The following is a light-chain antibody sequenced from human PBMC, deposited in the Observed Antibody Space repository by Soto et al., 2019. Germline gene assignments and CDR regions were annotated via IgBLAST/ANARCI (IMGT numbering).Light chain of an antibody. CDR3: SSYVSYSTFVV. J-gene: IGLJ2*01. Sequence: QSALTQPASVSGSPGQSITISCNGTSSDIGASKYVSWYQQHPGKAPKLIIYQVISRPSGVSYRFSGSKSGNTASLTISGLQPEDEADYYCSSYVSYSTFVVFGGGTKLTVL. CDR1: SSDIGASKY. V-gene: IGLV2-14*01. CDR2: QVI.